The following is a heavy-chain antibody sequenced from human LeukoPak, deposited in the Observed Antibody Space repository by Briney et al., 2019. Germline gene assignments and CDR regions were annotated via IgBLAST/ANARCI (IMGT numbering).Heavy chain of an antibody. CDR1: GGSFSGYY. CDR2: INHSGST. J-gene: IGHJ4*02. V-gene: IGHV4-34*01. Sequence: SETLSLTCAVYGGSFSGYYWSWIRQPPGKGLEWIGEINHSGSTNYNPSLKNRVTISVDTSKNQFSLKLSSVTAADTAVYYCARYFGTTGTPNYWGQGTLVTVSS. CDR3: ARYFGTTGTPNY. D-gene: IGHD1-1*01.